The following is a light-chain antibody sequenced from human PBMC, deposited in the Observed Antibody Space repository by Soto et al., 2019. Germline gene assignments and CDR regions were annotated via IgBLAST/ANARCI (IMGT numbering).Light chain of an antibody. V-gene: IGKV3-15*01. CDR2: GAS. CDR3: QQYKAWLTCT. CDR1: QSVSSS. Sequence: TTLSVSPGERATLSCRASQSVSSSLAWYQHKPGQAPRLLIYGASTRATGIPARFSGSGSGTEFTLTISSLQSEDVGVYYCQQYKAWLTCTFSEGSIVDIK. J-gene: IGKJ4*02.